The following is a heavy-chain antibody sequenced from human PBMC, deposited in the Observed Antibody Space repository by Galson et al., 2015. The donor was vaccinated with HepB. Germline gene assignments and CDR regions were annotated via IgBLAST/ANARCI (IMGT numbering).Heavy chain of an antibody. J-gene: IGHJ5*02. CDR1: GYTFTNYG. V-gene: IGHV1-18*04. Sequence: SVKVSCKASGYTFTNYGITWVRQAPGQGLEWMGRISANNGNTNYAQNVQGRVTMTTDTSTSTAYMELRSLRSDDTAVYYCATVGSSSSSGNWFEPWGQGTLVTVSS. D-gene: IGHD6-6*01. CDR2: ISANNGNT. CDR3: ATVGSSSSSGNWFEP.